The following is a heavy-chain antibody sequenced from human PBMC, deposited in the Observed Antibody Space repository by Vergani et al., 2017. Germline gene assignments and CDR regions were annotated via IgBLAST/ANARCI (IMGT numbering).Heavy chain of an antibody. D-gene: IGHD2-2*01. J-gene: IGHJ6*03. V-gene: IGHV3-23*01. Sequence: EVQLLESGGGLVQPGGSLRLSCAASGFTFSSYAMSWVRQAPGKGLEWVSAISGSGGGTYYADSVKGRFTISRDNSKNTLYLQMNSLRAEDTAVYYCAKLPFIVVVPHANNYMDVWGKGTTVTVSS. CDR2: ISGSGGGT. CDR3: AKLPFIVVVPHANNYMDV. CDR1: GFTFSSYA.